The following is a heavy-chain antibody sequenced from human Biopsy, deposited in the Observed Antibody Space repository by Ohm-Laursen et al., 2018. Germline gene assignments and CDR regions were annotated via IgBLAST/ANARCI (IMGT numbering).Heavy chain of an antibody. J-gene: IGHJ3*02. D-gene: IGHD6-19*01. CDR2: ISYSRDT. Sequence: SETLSLTCTVSGGSISGSSWSWIRQAPGKGLEWIGYISYSRDTNYNPSLKSRITISVDTSKNQFSHQLTSVTAADTDVYYCAKHGSGWTGDDAFHIWGQGTMVTVSS. CDR3: AKHGSGWTGDDAFHI. CDR1: GGSISGSS. V-gene: IGHV4-59*08.